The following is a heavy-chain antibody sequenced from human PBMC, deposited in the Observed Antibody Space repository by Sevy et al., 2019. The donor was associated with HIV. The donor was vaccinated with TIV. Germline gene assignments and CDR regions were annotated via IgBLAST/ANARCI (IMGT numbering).Heavy chain of an antibody. Sequence: GGSLRLSCAASGFTFSSYAMSWVRQAPGKGLEWVSAISGSGGSTYYADSVKGRFTISRDNSKNTLYLQMNSLRAEDTAVYSCAKDRALSYYDSSGPFDYWGQGTLVTVSS. D-gene: IGHD3-22*01. J-gene: IGHJ4*02. CDR3: AKDRALSYYDSSGPFDY. V-gene: IGHV3-23*01. CDR2: ISGSGGST. CDR1: GFTFSSYA.